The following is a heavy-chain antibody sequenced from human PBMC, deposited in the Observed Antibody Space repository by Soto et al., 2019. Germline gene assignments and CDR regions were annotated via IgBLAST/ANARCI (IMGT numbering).Heavy chain of an antibody. V-gene: IGHV6-1*01. J-gene: IGHJ5*02. Sequence: PSQTLSLTCAISGDSVSSNGAAWNWIRQSPSRGLEWLGRTYYRSKWYNDYAVSVKSRITINPDTSKSQFSLQPNSVTPEDTAVYYCARDKHDYFNRGIGFDTWGQGILVTVSS. CDR3: ARDKHDYFNRGIGFDT. CDR1: GDSVSSNGAA. D-gene: IGHD4-17*01. CDR2: TYYRSKWYN.